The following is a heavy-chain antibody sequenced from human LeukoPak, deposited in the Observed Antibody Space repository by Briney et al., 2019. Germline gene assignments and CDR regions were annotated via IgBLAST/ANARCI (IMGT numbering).Heavy chain of an antibody. CDR2: ISSSGTTI. CDR1: GFTFSSYE. Sequence: GGSLRLSCTASGFTFSSYEMNWVRQAPGKGLEWVSYISSSGTTIYYADSVKGRFTISRDNAKNALYLQMNSLRAEDTADYYCARRTDGYTSNWGQRTLVTVSS. V-gene: IGHV3-48*03. CDR3: ARRTDGYTSN. D-gene: IGHD5-24*01. J-gene: IGHJ4*02.